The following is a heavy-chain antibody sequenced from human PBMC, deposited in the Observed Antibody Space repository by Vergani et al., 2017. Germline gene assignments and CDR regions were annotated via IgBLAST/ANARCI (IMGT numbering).Heavy chain of an antibody. V-gene: IGHV1-18*01. Sequence: QVQLVQSGAEVKKPGASVKVSCKASGYTFTSYGISWVRQAPGQGLEWMGWISAYNGNTNYAQKLQGRVTMTTDTSTSTAYMELRSLRSDDTAVYYCAREQDYDSGGVRGRRPGGVGYWGQGTLVTVSS. J-gene: IGHJ4*02. D-gene: IGHD3-22*01. CDR1: GYTFTSYG. CDR3: AREQDYDSGGVRGRRPGGVGY. CDR2: ISAYNGNT.